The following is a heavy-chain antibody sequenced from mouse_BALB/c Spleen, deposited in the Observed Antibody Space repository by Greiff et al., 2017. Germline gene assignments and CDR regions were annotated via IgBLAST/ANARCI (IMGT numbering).Heavy chain of an antibody. CDR2: INPYNGDT. V-gene: IGHV1-20*02. CDR1: GYSFTGYF. D-gene: IGHD2-2*01. J-gene: IGHJ4*01. Sequence: VQLKESGPELVKPGASVKISCTASGYSFTGYFMNWVMQSHGKSLEWIGRINPYNGDTFYNQKFKGKVTLTVDKSSSTANMELRSLASEDSAVYYCARWGLRRAMDYWGQGTPVTVSA. CDR3: ARWGLRRAMDY.